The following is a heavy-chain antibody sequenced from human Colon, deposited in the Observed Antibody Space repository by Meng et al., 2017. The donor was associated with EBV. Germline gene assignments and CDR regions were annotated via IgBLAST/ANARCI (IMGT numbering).Heavy chain of an antibody. CDR2: IYHSGST. CDR1: GSSFSRTGYH. Sequence: YPDEAVPGTVKPSDSLSPPCTFLGSSFSRTGYHCDWVRQPPGKGLECIGAIYHSGSTSYNPSLQSRVTMFVDTSKNQFSLMLTSVTATDTAVYYCARRRGGSGRDCWGQGTLVTVSS. D-gene: IGHD3-10*01. J-gene: IGHJ4*02. CDR3: ARRRGGSGRDC. V-gene: IGHV4-39*01.